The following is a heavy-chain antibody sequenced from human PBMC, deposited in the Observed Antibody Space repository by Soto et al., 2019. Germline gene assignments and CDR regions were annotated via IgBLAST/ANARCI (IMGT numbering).Heavy chain of an antibody. CDR1: GFTFSSYG. Sequence: GGSLRLSCAASGFTFSSYGMHWVRQAPGKGLEWVAVISYDGSNKYYADSVKGRFTISRDNSKNTLYLQMNSLRAEDTAVYYCAKDLPYYDFWSGYYPTPYYYYYYMDVWGKGTTVTVSS. J-gene: IGHJ6*03. D-gene: IGHD3-3*01. V-gene: IGHV3-30*18. CDR3: AKDLPYYDFWSGYYPTPYYYYYYMDV. CDR2: ISYDGSNK.